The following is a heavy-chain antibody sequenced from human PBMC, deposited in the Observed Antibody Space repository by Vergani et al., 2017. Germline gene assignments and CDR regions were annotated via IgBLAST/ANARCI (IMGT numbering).Heavy chain of an antibody. J-gene: IGHJ3*02. D-gene: IGHD1-20*01. Sequence: QVQLVQSGAEVKKPGASVKVSCKASGYTFTSYGISWVRQAPGQGLEWMGWISAYNGNTNYAQKLQGRVTMTTDTSTSTAYMELRSLRSDDTAVYYCARAPSLLYNWNVRGGNTAFDIWGQGTMVTVSS. V-gene: IGHV1-18*01. CDR1: GYTFTSYG. CDR3: ARAPSLLYNWNVRGGNTAFDI. CDR2: ISAYNGNT.